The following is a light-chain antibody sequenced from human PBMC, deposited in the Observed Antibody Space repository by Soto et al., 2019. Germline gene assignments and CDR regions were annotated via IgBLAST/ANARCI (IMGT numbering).Light chain of an antibody. CDR2: DAS. Sequence: DIPMTQSPSTLSASVGDRVTITCRASQSISIWLAGYQQKPGKAPKLLIYDASSLKSGVPSRFSGSGSGTEFPLTISSLQPDDFATYFCQQYNSYSATFGQGTKVEIK. J-gene: IGKJ1*01. CDR1: QSISIW. CDR3: QQYNSYSAT. V-gene: IGKV1-5*01.